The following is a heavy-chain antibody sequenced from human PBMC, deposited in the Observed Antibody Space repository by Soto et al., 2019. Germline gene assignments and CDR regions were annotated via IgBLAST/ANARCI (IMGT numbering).Heavy chain of an antibody. CDR2: ISSSSTYI. CDR1: GFTFSDYI. V-gene: IGHV3-21*01. Sequence: EIQLVESGGGLVKPGESLRLSCAASGFTFSDYIMNWVRQAPGKGLEWLSSISSSSTYIFYADSVTGRFTLSRDNGQNQRFLHINSLRADDTGVSYCASPREYCRSTNCYVAFDIWGPGTMVTVSP. CDR3: ASPREYCRSTNCYVAFDI. D-gene: IGHD2-2*01. J-gene: IGHJ3*02.